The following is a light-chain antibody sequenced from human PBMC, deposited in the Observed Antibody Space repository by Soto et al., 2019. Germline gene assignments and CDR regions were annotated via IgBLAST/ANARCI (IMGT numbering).Light chain of an antibody. CDR3: QQYGNSPIT. Sequence: DIVMTQSPDSLAVSLGERATINCKSSQSVLYSSNNKNYLAWYHQKPGQPPKLLLYWASTRESGVPDRFSGSGSGTDFTLTISRLEPEDFAVYYCQQYGNSPITFGQGTRLEIK. CDR1: QSVLYSSNNKNY. V-gene: IGKV4-1*01. CDR2: WAS. J-gene: IGKJ5*01.